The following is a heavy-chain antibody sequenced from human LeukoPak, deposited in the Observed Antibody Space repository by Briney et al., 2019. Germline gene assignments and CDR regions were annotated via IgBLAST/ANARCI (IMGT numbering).Heavy chain of an antibody. J-gene: IGHJ5*02. Sequence: ASVKVSCKASGYTFTGYYMHWVRQAPGQGLEGMGRINPNSGGTNYAQKFQGRVTMTRDTSISTAYMELSRLRSDDTAVYYCARARSSSYGKNWFDPWGQGTLVTVSS. V-gene: IGHV1-2*06. D-gene: IGHD6-6*01. CDR2: INPNSGGT. CDR1: GYTFTGYY. CDR3: ARARSSSYGKNWFDP.